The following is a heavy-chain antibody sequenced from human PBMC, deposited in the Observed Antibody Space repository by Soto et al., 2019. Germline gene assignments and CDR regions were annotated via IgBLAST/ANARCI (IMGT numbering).Heavy chain of an antibody. J-gene: IGHJ4*02. Sequence: GGSLRLSCAASGFTFSSYGMHWVRQAPGKGLEWVAVIWYDGSNKYYADSVKGRFTISRDNSKNTLYLQMNSLRAEDTAVYYCARDFSYDYVWGSYPHLPYFDYWGQGTLVTVSS. CDR1: GFTFSSYG. CDR2: IWYDGSNK. V-gene: IGHV3-33*01. D-gene: IGHD3-16*02. CDR3: ARDFSYDYVWGSYPHLPYFDY.